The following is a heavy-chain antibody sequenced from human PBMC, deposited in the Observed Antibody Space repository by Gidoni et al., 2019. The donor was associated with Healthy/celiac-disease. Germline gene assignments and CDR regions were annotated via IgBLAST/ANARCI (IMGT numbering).Heavy chain of an antibody. Sequence: QVQLQQWGAGLLKPSETLSLTCAVYGGSFSGYYWSWIRQPPGKGLEWIGEINHSGSTNYNPSLKSRVTISVDTSKNQFSLKLSSVTAADTAVYYCARGRDTARYYYYYGMDVWGQGTTVTVSS. D-gene: IGHD5-18*01. V-gene: IGHV4-34*01. CDR1: GGSFSGYY. CDR3: ARGRDTARYYYYYGMDV. CDR2: INHSGST. J-gene: IGHJ6*02.